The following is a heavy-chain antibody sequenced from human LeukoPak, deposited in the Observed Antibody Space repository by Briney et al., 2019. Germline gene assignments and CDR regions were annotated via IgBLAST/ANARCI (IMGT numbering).Heavy chain of an antibody. CDR3: ARDAMRATMFSTPNTGFDP. J-gene: IGHJ5*02. CDR2: INPNSGGT. V-gene: IGHV1-2*02. D-gene: IGHD3-10*02. Sequence: ASVKVSCKASGYMFTGYYMHWVRQAPGQGLEWMGWINPNSGGTNSAQKFQGRVTMTRDTSSSTAYMELSRLRSDDTAVYYCARDAMRATMFSTPNTGFDPWGQGTLVTVSP. CDR1: GYMFTGYY.